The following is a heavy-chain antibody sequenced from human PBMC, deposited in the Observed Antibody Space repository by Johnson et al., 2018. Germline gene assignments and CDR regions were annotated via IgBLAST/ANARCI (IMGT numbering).Heavy chain of an antibody. CDR3: ARRYCTGGRCQLDY. V-gene: IGHV3-30*03. CDR2: ISYDGSNK. Sequence: QVQLVESGGGVVQXGRSLRLXCAASGFTFSSYGMHWVRQAPGKGLEWVAVISYDGSNKYYADSVKGRFTISRDNSKNTLYLQMNSLRAEDTAVYYCARRYCTGGRCQLDYWGQGTLVTVSS. D-gene: IGHD2-8*02. J-gene: IGHJ4*02. CDR1: GFTFSSYG.